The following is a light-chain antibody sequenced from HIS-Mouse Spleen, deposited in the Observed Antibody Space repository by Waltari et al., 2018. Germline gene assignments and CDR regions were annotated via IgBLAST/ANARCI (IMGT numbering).Light chain of an antibody. CDR1: SSDVGGYND. V-gene: IGLV2-14*03. CDR3: SSYTSSSTWV. CDR2: DVS. J-gene: IGLJ3*02. Sequence: QSALTQPASVSGSPGQSSTISCTATSSDVGGYNDVSWYQQHPGKAPKLMIYDVSNRPSGVSNRFSGSKSGNTASLTISGLQAEDEADYYCSSYTSSSTWVFGGGTKLTVL.